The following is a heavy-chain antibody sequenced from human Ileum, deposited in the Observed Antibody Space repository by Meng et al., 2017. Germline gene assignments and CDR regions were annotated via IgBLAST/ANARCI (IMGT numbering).Heavy chain of an antibody. CDR1: VVSISISNW. V-gene: IGHV4-4*02. CDR2: IYHTGGT. CDR3: ARVRCASVSCYGDSYFDY. D-gene: IGHD2-15*01. J-gene: IGHJ4*02. Sequence: QVQLQESGPGLVKPSGTLPLTCAASVVSISISNWWTWVRQPPGKGLEWIGEIYHTGGTNYNPSLKRRVTISVDKSKNQFSLEVTSVTAADTAVYYCARVRCASVSCYGDSYFDYWGQGILVTVSS.